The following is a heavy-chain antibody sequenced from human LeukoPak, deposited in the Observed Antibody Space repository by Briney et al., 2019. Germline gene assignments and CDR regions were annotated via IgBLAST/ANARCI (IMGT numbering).Heavy chain of an antibody. V-gene: IGHV1-69*04. CDR3: ARDLGPLRGGFWFDP. CDR2: IIPIFGIA. CDR1: GGTFISYA. D-gene: IGHD3-16*01. Sequence: GASAKVSCKASGGTFISYAISWVRQAPGQGLEWMGRIIPIFGIANYAQKFQGRVTITADKSTSTAYMELSSLRSEDTAVYYCARDLGPLRGGFWFDPWGQGTLVTVSS. J-gene: IGHJ5*02.